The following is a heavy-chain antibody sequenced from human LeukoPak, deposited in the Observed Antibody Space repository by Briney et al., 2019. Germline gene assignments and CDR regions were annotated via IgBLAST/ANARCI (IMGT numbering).Heavy chain of an antibody. J-gene: IGHJ6*02. CDR3: ARSASYGSGSYYYGMDV. D-gene: IGHD3-10*01. CDR1: GYSFTSYW. Sequence: GESLKISCKGSGYSFTSYWIGWVRQMPGKGLEWMGIIYPGDSDTRYSPSFQGQVTISADKSISTAYLQWSSLKASDTAMYYCARSASYGSGSYYYGMDVWGQGTTVTVSS. CDR2: IYPGDSDT. V-gene: IGHV5-51*01.